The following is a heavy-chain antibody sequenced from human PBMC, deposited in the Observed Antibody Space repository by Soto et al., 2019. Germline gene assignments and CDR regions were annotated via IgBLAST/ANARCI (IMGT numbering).Heavy chain of an antibody. D-gene: IGHD3-22*01. CDR1: GGSISSGGYY. CDR2: IYYSGST. J-gene: IGHJ4*02. V-gene: IGHV4-31*03. Sequence: QVQLQESGPGLVKPSQTLSLTCTVSGGSISSGGYYWSWIRQHPGKGLEWIGYIYYSGSTYYNPSLKSRLTISVDTSKNQFSLKLSSVTAADTAVYYCARDHGDYYDSSGYYYSHYFDYWGQGTLVTVSS. CDR3: ARDHGDYYDSSGYYYSHYFDY.